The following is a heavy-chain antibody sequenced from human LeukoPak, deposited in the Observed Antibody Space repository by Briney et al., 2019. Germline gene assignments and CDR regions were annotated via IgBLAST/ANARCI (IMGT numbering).Heavy chain of an antibody. CDR3: ATGYYDFWSGSEGPFDY. CDR2: FDPEDGET. CDR1: GYTLTELS. J-gene: IGHJ4*02. V-gene: IGHV1-24*01. Sequence: ASVKVSCKVSGYTLTELSMHWVSQAPGKGLEWMGGFDPEDGETIYAQKFQGRVTMTEDTSTDTAYMELSSLRSEDTAVYYCATGYYDFWSGSEGPFDYWGQGTLVTVSS. D-gene: IGHD3-3*01.